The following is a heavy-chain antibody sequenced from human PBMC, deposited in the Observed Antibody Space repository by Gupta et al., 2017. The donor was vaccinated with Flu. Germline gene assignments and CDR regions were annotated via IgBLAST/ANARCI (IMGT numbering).Heavy chain of an antibody. D-gene: IGHD6-19*01. Sequence: EVQLLESGGGLVQPGGALSLSCAASGFTFSSYDMSWVRQAPGKGLEWVSAISGSGGSTYYADSVKGRFTISRDNSKNTLYLQMNSLRAEDTAVYYCAKDDKIAMAGTAFDYWGQGTLVTVSS. CDR3: AKDDKIAMAGTAFDY. V-gene: IGHV3-23*01. J-gene: IGHJ4*02. CDR2: ISGSGGST. CDR1: GFTFSSYD.